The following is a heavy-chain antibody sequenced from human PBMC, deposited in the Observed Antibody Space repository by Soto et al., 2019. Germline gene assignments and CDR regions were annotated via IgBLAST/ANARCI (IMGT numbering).Heavy chain of an antibody. J-gene: IGHJ4*02. D-gene: IGHD2-21*02. V-gene: IGHV3-48*01. CDR2: ISSGSSTK. Sequence: PGGSLRLSCAASGFTFSSYSMNWVRQAPGKGLEWITYISSGSSTKYYADSVKGRFTISRDNAKNSLYLQMSSLRAEDTAVYYCARGNYGGDYGPDCWGQGTLVTVS. CDR1: GFTFSSYS. CDR3: ARGNYGGDYGPDC.